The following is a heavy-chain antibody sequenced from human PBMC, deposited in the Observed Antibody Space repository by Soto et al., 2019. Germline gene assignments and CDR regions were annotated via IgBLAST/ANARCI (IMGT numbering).Heavy chain of an antibody. Sequence: QVQLQESGPGLVKPSETLSLSCTVSGGSISSYYWSWFRQPPGKRMEWIGYVHHSWGSSYNPSLQSRIAITLDTYKSQFSLKVTSVTVTDTAVDYYARQGCGPLHGLVDVWSQGTTVTVSS. CDR1: GGSISSYY. D-gene: IGHD1-26*01. V-gene: IGHV4-59*08. J-gene: IGHJ6*02. CDR3: ARQGCGPLHGLVDV. CDR2: VHHSWGS.